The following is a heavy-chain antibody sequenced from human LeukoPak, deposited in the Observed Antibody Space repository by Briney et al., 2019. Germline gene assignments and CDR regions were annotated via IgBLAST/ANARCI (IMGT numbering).Heavy chain of an antibody. D-gene: IGHD3-22*01. CDR3: AKGPNYYDSSPFDY. J-gene: IGHJ4*02. CDR1: GFTFSSYA. CDR2: ISGSGGST. V-gene: IGHV3-23*01. Sequence: GGSLRLSCAASGFTFSSYAMRWVRQAPGKGLEWVSAISGSGGSTYYADSVKGRFTISRDNSKNTLYLQMNSLRAEDTAVYYCAKGPNYYDSSPFDYWGQGTLVTVSS.